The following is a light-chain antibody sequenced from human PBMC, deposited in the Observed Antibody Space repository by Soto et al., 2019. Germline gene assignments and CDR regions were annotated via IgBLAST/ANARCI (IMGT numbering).Light chain of an antibody. V-gene: IGKV3-15*01. CDR1: QSVSYD. CDR2: DAS. J-gene: IGKJ5*01. Sequence: EIVMTQSPVTLSVSPGERATLSCRASQSVSYDLAWYQQRPGQAPRVLIYDASTRATGIPARFSGSGSGTEFTLTISSLQSEDSAVYYCQQYNNWPPITFGQGTRLETK. CDR3: QQYNNWPPIT.